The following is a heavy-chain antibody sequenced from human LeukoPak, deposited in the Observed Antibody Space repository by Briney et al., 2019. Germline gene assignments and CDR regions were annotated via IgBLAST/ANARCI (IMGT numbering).Heavy chain of an antibody. J-gene: IGHJ3*02. CDR2: IYTDDSDT. V-gene: IGHV5-51*01. CDR3: ARGTGCSGGNCDPDAFDI. CDR1: GYSFISYW. Sequence: GESLKISCKGSGYSFISYWIGGVRQMPGKGLEWMGIIYTDDSDTRYSPSFQGQVTISADKSTSTAYLQWSSLKASDTAMYYCARGTGCSGGNCDPDAFDIWGQGTRVTVSS. D-gene: IGHD2-15*01.